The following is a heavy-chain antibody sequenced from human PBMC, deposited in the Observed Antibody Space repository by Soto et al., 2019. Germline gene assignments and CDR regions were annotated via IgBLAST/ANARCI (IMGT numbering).Heavy chain of an antibody. CDR2: IYYSGST. V-gene: IGHV4-61*01. J-gene: IGHJ4*02. CDR1: GGSVSSGSYY. Sequence: PSETLSLTCTVSGGSVSSGSYYWSWIRQPPGKGLEWIGYIYYSGSTNYNPSLKSRVTISVDTSKNQFSLKLSSVTAADTAVYYCARDLGQQLVSWGQGTLVTAPQ. D-gene: IGHD6-13*01. CDR3: ARDLGQQLVS.